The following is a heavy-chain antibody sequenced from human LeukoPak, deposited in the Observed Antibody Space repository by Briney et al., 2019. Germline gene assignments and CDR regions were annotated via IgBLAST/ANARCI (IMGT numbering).Heavy chain of an antibody. V-gene: IGHV5-51*01. Sequence: GAFLKTCCKGSGYIRSTYWIGWGRPMPGEGLEWGGIIYPRDSDIRYNPPFQGQVTISADKSISPAYLQWSSLKASDTAMYYCARMIGLGEVSPSFDYWGQGTLVTVSS. CDR1: GYIRSTYW. D-gene: IGHD3-16*02. J-gene: IGHJ4*02. CDR2: IYPRDSDI. CDR3: ARMIGLGEVSPSFDY.